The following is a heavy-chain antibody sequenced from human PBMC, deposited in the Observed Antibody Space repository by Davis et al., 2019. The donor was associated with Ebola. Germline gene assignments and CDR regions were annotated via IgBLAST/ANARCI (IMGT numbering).Heavy chain of an antibody. CDR3: AKDVIYYYDSSGL. J-gene: IGHJ4*02. CDR2: ISGSGGST. Sequence: PGGSLRLSCAPSGLTFSSHAMSWVRQAPGKGLEWVAAISGSGGSTYYADSVKGRFTIARDNSKNTLYLQMNSLRAEDTAVYYCAKDVIYYYDSSGLWGQGTLVTVSS. CDR1: GLTFSSHA. D-gene: IGHD3-22*01. V-gene: IGHV3-23*01.